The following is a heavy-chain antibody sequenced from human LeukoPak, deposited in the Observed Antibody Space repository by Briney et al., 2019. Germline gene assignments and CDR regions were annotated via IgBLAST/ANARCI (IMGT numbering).Heavy chain of an antibody. CDR1: GFTFSSYG. Sequence: GRSLRLSCAASGFTFSSYGMHWVRQAPGKGLEWVAAISDDGSNKYYADSVKGRFTISRDNSKNTVYLQMNSLRAEDTAVYYCAKTFNYYDSSGYYYFDYWGQGTLVTVSS. CDR3: AKTFNYYDSSGYYYFDY. J-gene: IGHJ4*02. D-gene: IGHD3-22*01. CDR2: ISDDGSNK. V-gene: IGHV3-30*18.